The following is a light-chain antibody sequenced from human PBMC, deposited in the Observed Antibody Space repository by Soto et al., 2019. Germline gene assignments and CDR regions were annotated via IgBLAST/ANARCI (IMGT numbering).Light chain of an antibody. V-gene: IGLV4-69*01. CDR1: SGHSSYA. CDR3: QTWDTGARVV. J-gene: IGLJ2*01. Sequence: QPVLTQSPSASASLEASVKLTCTLSSGHSSYAIAWHQQQPEKGPRYLMKLSSDGSHSKGDGIPDRFSGSSSGAERYLTISSLQSEDEADYYCQTWDTGARVVFGGGTKVTVL. CDR2: LSSDGSH.